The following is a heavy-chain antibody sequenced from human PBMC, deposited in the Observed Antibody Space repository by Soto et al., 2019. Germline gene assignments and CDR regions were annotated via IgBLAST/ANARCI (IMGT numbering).Heavy chain of an antibody. Sequence: PGRFLRRSGAASGLSFSSYYMSWGRQAPGKGLAWAPGFRSGGDDGTTYYADSVKGRFTISRDNSKNTLFLQMDSLRAEDTAIYYCAKKVNSGPGSQYFDYWRQGTLVSVSS. CDR1: GLSFSSYY. CDR2: FRSGGDDGTT. CDR3: AKKVNSGPGSQYFDY. V-gene: IGHV3-23*01. D-gene: IGHD3-10*01. J-gene: IGHJ4*02.